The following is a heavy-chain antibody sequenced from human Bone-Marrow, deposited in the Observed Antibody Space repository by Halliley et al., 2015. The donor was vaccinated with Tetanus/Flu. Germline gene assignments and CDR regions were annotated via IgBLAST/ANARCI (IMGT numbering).Heavy chain of an antibody. CDR3: AKHGARRAGVGAFWDY. V-gene: IGHV3-23*01. J-gene: IGHJ4*02. D-gene: IGHD2-8*01. Sequence: SGINGPGTYTYYVDSVKGRFTIPRDNSKNTLYLQMSSLRADAPAVYYRAKHGARRAGVGAFWDYWGQGILVTVSS. CDR2: INGPGTYT.